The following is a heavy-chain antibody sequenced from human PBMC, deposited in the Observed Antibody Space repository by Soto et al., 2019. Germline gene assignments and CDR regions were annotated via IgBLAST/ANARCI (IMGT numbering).Heavy chain of an antibody. CDR2: INPNSGGT. D-gene: IGHD2-15*01. J-gene: IGHJ4*02. Sequence: ASVKVSCKASGYTFTGYYMHCVRQAPGQGLEWMGWINPNSGGTNYAQKFQGWVTMTRDTSISTAYMELSRLRSDDTAVYYCARSPPDCSGGSCYDVYYFDYWGQGTLVTVSS. V-gene: IGHV1-2*04. CDR3: ARSPPDCSGGSCYDVYYFDY. CDR1: GYTFTGYY.